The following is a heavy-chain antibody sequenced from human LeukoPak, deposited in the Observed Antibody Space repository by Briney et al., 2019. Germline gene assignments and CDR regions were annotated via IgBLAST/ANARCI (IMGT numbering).Heavy chain of an antibody. CDR3: ARVGITMVRGGIITSGIYYFDY. D-gene: IGHD3-10*01. J-gene: IGHJ4*02. V-gene: IGHV4-34*01. CDR1: GGSFSGYY. Sequence: PSETLSLTCAVYGGSFSGYYWSWIRQPPGKGLEWIGEINHSGSTNYNTSLKSRVTISVDTSKSQFSLKLSSVTAADAAVYYCARVGITMVRGGIITSGIYYFDYWGQGTLVTVSS. CDR2: INHSGST.